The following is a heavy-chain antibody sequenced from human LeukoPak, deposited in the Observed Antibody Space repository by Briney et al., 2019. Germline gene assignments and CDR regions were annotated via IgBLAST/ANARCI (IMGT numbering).Heavy chain of an antibody. V-gene: IGHV2-5*02. CDR1: GVSLSTSGVG. CDR2: IYWDDDS. J-gene: IGHJ3*02. Sequence: SGPTLVKPTQTLTLTCSLSGVSLSTSGVGVGWIRQPPGKALEWLALIYWDDDSRYSPSLKSRLTIAKDTSKNQVVLTLTNMDSEDTATYYCAHSQVFSYGSFHDAYDIWGLGMLVTVSS. D-gene: IGHD5-18*01. CDR3: AHSQVFSYGSFHDAYDI.